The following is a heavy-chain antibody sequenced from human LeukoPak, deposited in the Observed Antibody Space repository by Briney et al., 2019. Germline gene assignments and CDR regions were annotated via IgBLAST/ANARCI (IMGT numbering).Heavy chain of an antibody. CDR2: ISSSSYI. CDR3: SRDNVVIWFGGVMASYYFDY. J-gene: IGHJ4*02. Sequence: GESLRLSCAASGFTFSSYSMNWVRQAPGKGLEWVSAISSSSYIYYEDSVKGRFTISRDNSKNSLYLQLNSLRAADTAVYYRSRDNVVIWFGGVMASYYFDYWGQGTLVTVSS. V-gene: IGHV3-21*01. CDR1: GFTFSSYS. D-gene: IGHD3-16*01.